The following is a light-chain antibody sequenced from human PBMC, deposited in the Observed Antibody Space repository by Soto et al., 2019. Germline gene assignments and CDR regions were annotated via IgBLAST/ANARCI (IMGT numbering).Light chain of an antibody. J-gene: IGLJ1*01. CDR1: SSDVGAYDS. Sequence: QSVLAQPASVSGSPGQSITISCTGTSSDVGAYDSVSWYQQHPHKAPQVIIYKGTRRPSGVSNRFSGSTSGNAASLTISGLQADDEADYFCCSSAPESTYVFGTGTKAHRP. CDR2: KGT. V-gene: IGLV2-23*01. CDR3: CSSAPESTYV.